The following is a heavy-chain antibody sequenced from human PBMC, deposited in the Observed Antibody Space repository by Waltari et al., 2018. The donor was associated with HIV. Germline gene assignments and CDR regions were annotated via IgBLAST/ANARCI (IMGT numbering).Heavy chain of an antibody. V-gene: IGHV4-39*07. D-gene: IGHD6-6*01. CDR3: ARGASIGGWVRNDY. Sequence: QLQLQESGPGLVKPSETLSLTCTVSGASISSSGYYWGVIRQPPGKGREWIGTIYYHGSTYYNPSLKSRVTISADTSKNQFSLKLSSVTGADTAVYYCARGASIGGWVRNDYWGQGTLVTVSS. CDR1: GASISSSGYY. CDR2: IYYHGST. J-gene: IGHJ4*02.